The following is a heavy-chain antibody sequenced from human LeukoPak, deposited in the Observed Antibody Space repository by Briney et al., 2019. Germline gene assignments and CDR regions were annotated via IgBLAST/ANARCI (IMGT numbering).Heavy chain of an antibody. CDR2: IYHSGST. CDR3: ARARVVVPAATAFDI. J-gene: IGHJ3*02. V-gene: IGHV4-30-2*01. D-gene: IGHD2-2*01. Sequence: SQILSLTCTVSGGSISSGGYYWSWIRQPPGKGLEWIGYIYHSGSTYYNPSLKSRVTISVDRSKNQFSLKLSSVTAADTAVYYCARARVVVPAATAFDIWGQGTMVTVSS. CDR1: GGSISSGGYY.